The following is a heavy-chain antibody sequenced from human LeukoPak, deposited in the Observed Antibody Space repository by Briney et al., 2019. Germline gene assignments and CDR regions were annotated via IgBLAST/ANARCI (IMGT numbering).Heavy chain of an antibody. CDR1: GYTFTGYY. D-gene: IGHD2-2*01. J-gene: IGHJ4*02. CDR2: INPNSGGT. Sequence: ASVKVSCKASGYTFTGYYMHWVRQAPGQGLEWMGWINPNSGGTNYAQKFQGRVTMTRDTSISTAYMELSRLRSDDTAVYYCARDLHYCSSTSCYWMGEGFDYWGQGTLVTVSS. CDR3: ARDLHYCSSTSCYWMGEGFDY. V-gene: IGHV1-2*02.